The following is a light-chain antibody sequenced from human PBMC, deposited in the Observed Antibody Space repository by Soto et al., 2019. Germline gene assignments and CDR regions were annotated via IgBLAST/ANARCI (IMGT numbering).Light chain of an antibody. J-gene: IGKJ5*01. V-gene: IGKV3-15*01. CDR1: QSIRTN. Sequence: EIVMTQSPATLSVSPGARATLSCRAGQSIRTNLAWYQQKPGQAPRLLIFGASTRAIGIPARCSGSGSGTDFTLTVGRLEPEDFAVYFCQQYGSSPVTFGQGTRLEIK. CDR3: QQYGSSPVT. CDR2: GAS.